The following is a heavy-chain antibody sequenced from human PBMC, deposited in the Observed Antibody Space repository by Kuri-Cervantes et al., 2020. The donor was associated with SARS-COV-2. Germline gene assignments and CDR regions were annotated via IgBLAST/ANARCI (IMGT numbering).Heavy chain of an antibody. CDR3: ARQMMSSITIFGVVITRNWFDP. CDR2: IYYSGTT. D-gene: IGHD3-3*01. Sequence: GSLRLSCSASNGSISSSPYYWAWIRQPPGKGLEWIGSIYYSGTTYNNPSLKSRVTISVDTSKNQFSLKLSSVTAADTAVYYCARQMMSSITIFGVVITRNWFDPWGQGTLVTVSS. J-gene: IGHJ5*02. V-gene: IGHV4-39*01. CDR1: NGSISSSPYY.